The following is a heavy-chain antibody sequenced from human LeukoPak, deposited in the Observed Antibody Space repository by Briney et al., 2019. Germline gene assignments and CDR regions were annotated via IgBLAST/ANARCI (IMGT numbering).Heavy chain of an antibody. CDR1: GGSISSSGYY. CDR2: IYYSGST. J-gene: IGHJ4*02. Sequence: PSETLSLTCTVSGGSISSSGYYWGWLRQPPGMGLEWIGSIYYSGSTYYNPSLKSRVTISVDTSKNQFSLNLSSVTAADTAVYYCARPAPRYYYGSGSYYFDYGGQGTLVTVS. CDR3: ARPAPRYYYGSGSYYFDY. V-gene: IGHV4-39*01. D-gene: IGHD3-10*01.